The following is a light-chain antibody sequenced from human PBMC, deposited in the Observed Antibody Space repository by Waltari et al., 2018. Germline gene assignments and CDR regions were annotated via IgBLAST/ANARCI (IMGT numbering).Light chain of an antibody. Sequence: WYQKPPTNAHNRISCDVSRRPAGVSSRFSGSKSGNTAAVTISGLQADDDADYFCSSHTSSSTVVFGGGTKVTVL. CDR3: SSHTSSSTVV. V-gene: IGLV2-14*03. CDR2: DVS. J-gene: IGLJ3*02.